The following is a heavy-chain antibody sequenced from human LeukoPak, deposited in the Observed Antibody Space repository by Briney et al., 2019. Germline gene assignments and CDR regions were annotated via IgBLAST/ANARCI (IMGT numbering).Heavy chain of an antibody. CDR3: ARLAYYYDSSGYSYYFDY. CDR1: GFTFSSYD. CDR2: IGTAGDT. J-gene: IGHJ4*02. V-gene: IGHV3-13*01. D-gene: IGHD3-22*01. Sequence: PGGSLRLSCAASGFTFSSYDMHWVRQATGKGLEWVSAIGTAGDTYYPGSVKGRFTISRENAKNSLYLQMNSLRAGDTAVYYCARLAYYYDSSGYSYYFDYWGQGTLVTVSS.